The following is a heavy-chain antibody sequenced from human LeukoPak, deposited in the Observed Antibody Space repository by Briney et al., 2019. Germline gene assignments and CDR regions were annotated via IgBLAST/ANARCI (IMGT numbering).Heavy chain of an antibody. Sequence: GGSLRLSCAASGFTFNSYWMSWVRQAPGKGLEWVANTRQDGNEKYYVDSVAGRFTISRDNAKNSLYLQMNSLRAEDTAEYYCARSMTGSGSYYPYFDYWGQGTLVTVSS. CDR1: GFTFNSYW. V-gene: IGHV3-7*04. D-gene: IGHD3-10*01. CDR2: TRQDGNEK. J-gene: IGHJ4*02. CDR3: ARSMTGSGSYYPYFDY.